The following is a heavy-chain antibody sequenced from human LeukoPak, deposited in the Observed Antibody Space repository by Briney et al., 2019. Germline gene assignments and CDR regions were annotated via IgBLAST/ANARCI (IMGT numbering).Heavy chain of an antibody. D-gene: IGHD3-3*01. Sequence: ASVKVSCKASGYTFTCYYMHWVRQAPGQGLEWMGWINPNSGGTNYAQKFQGRVTMTRDTSISTAYMELSRLRSDDTAVYYCARANDFWSGSYAFDIWGQGTMVTVSS. CDR2: INPNSGGT. CDR3: ARANDFWSGSYAFDI. J-gene: IGHJ3*02. V-gene: IGHV1-2*02. CDR1: GYTFTCYY.